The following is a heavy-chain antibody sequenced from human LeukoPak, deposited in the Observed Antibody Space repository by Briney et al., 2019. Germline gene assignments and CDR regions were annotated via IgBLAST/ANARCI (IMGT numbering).Heavy chain of an antibody. CDR1: GGTFSSYA. CDR2: IIPIFGTA. CDR3: ARGAFYCSSTSCYSDYYYYYYMDV. D-gene: IGHD2-2*01. Sequence: SVKVSCKPSGGTFSSYAISWVRQAPGQGLEWMGGIIPIFGTANYAQKFQGRVTITADESTSTAYMELSSLRSEDTAVYYCARGAFYCSSTSCYSDYYYYYYMDVWGKGTTVTISS. J-gene: IGHJ6*03. V-gene: IGHV1-69*13.